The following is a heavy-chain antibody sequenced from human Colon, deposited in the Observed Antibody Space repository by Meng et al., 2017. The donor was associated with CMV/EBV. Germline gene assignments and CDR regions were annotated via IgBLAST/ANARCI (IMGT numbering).Heavy chain of an antibody. Sequence: ASVKVSCKASGYEFTNYAISWARQAPGQGLEWMGWISGYNGKTFHAQKFQGSISMAADTSAGTAHMELRSLTSDDTAVYYCATDHSSANWFDSWGQGTLVTVSS. CDR1: GYEFTNYA. D-gene: IGHD4-11*01. V-gene: IGHV1-18*04. CDR3: ATDHSSANWFDS. J-gene: IGHJ5*01. CDR2: ISGYNGKT.